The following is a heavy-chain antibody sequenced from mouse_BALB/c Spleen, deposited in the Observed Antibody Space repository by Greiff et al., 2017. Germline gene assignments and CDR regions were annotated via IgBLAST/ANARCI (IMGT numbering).Heavy chain of an antibody. D-gene: IGHD1-2*01. J-gene: IGHJ2*01. Sequence: VQLQQTGPELVKPGASVKISCKASGYSFTDYIMLWVKQSHGKSLEWIGNINPYYGSTSYNLKFKGKATLTVDKSSSTAYMQLNSLTSEDSAVYYCAREGELTTATGYFDYWGQGTTLTVSS. CDR2: INPYYGST. V-gene: IGHV1-39*01. CDR1: GYSFTDYI. CDR3: AREGELTTATGYFDY.